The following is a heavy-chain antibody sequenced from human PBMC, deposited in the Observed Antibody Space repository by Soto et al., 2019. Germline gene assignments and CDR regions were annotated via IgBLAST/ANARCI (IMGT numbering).Heavy chain of an antibody. D-gene: IGHD3-22*01. V-gene: IGHV4-31*03. CDR2: IYYSGST. CDR3: ARGSVWYYDSSGYYLGWFDP. CDR1: GGSISSGGYY. Sequence: QVQLQESGPGLVKPSQTLSLTCTVSGGSISSGGYYWSWIRQHPGKGLEWIGYIYYSGSTYYNPSLKSRVTISVDTSKNQFSLKLSSVTAADTAVYYCARGSVWYYDSSGYYLGWFDPWGQGTLVTVSS. J-gene: IGHJ5*02.